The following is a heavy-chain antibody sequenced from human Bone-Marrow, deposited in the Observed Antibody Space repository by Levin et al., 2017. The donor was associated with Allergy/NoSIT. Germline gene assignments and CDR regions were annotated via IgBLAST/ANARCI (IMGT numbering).Heavy chain of an antibody. CDR3: AGGYYASGSTYYYYYYMDV. Sequence: SVKVSCKASGGSFSSYGISWVRQAPGQGLEWMGGIIPIFGTTNYAQKFQGRVTITADKSTSTAYMDLSSLTSEDSAVYYCAGGYYASGSTYYYYYYMDVWGKGTTVTVSS. D-gene: IGHD3-10*01. CDR1: GGSFSSYG. CDR2: IIPIFGTT. J-gene: IGHJ6*03. V-gene: IGHV1-69*06.